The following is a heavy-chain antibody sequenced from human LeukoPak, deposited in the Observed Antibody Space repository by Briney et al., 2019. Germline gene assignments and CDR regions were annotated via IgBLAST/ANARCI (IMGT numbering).Heavy chain of an antibody. J-gene: IGHJ3*02. CDR1: GYSISSGYY. D-gene: IGHD3-22*01. CDR3: ARSYDSSGYYAFDI. CDR2: IYYSGST. V-gene: IGHV4-38-2*02. Sequence: PSETLSLTCTVSGYSISSGYYWGWIRPPPGKGLEWIGSIYYSGSTYYNPSLKSRVTISVDTSKNQFSLKLSSVTAADTAVYYCARSYDSSGYYAFDIWGQGTMVTVSS.